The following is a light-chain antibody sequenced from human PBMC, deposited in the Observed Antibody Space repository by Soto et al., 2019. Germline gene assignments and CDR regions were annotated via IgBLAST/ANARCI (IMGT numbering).Light chain of an antibody. CDR3: AAWDDRLNGPV. Sequence: QSVLTQPPSASGTPGQRVTISCSGSSSNIGSNTVNWYQQLPGTAPKLLIYSNNQRPSGVPDRFSGSKSGTSASLAICGLQSEHESDYYCAAWDDRLNGPVFGGGTKPTVL. CDR1: SSNIGSNT. J-gene: IGLJ3*02. CDR2: SNN. V-gene: IGLV1-44*01.